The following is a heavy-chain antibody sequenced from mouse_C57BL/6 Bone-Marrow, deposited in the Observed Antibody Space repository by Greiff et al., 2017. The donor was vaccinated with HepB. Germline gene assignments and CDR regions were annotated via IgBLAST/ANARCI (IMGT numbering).Heavy chain of an antibody. D-gene: IGHD1-1*01. J-gene: IGHJ3*01. CDR1: GFSLTSYG. CDR2: IWSGGST. Sequence: QVQLQQSGPGLVQPSQSLSITCTVSGFSLTSYGVHWVRQSPGKGLEWLGVIWSGGSTDYNAAFISRLSISKDNSKSQVFFKMNSLQADDTAIYYCARNAHFYYYGSSYSSAYWGQGTLVTVSA. CDR3: ARNAHFYYYGSSYSSAY. V-gene: IGHV2-2*01.